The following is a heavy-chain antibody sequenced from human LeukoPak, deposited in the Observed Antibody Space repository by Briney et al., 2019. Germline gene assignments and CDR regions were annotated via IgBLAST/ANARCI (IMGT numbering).Heavy chain of an antibody. J-gene: IGHJ5*02. V-gene: IGHV1-2*06. D-gene: IGHD3-22*01. CDR2: INPNSGGT. CDR1: GYTFTCYY. Sequence: ASVKVSCKASGYTFTCYYMHWVRQAPGQGLEWMGRINPNSGGTNYAQKFQGRVTMTRDTSISTAYMELSRLRSDDTAVYYCARTYYYDSSGYYYVRTQNGGGFDHWGQGTLVTVSS. CDR3: ARTYYYDSSGYYYVRTQNGGGFDH.